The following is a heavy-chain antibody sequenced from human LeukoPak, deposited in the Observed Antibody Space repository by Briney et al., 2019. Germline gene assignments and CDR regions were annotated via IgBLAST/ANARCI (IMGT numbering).Heavy chain of an antibody. CDR1: GGSISSYY. D-gene: IGHD2-2*01. CDR2: IYYSGST. CDR3: ARGVVVPLNWFDP. J-gene: IGHJ5*02. V-gene: IGHV4-59*08. Sequence: SETLSLTCNASGGSISSYYWSWIRQPPGKGLEWIGYIYYSGSTNYNPSLKSRVTISVDTSKNQFSLKLSSVTAADTAVYYCARGVVVPLNWFDPWGQGTLVTVSS.